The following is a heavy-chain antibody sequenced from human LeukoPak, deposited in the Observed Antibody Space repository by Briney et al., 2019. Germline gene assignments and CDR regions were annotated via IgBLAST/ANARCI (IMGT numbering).Heavy chain of an antibody. Sequence: SETLSLTCAVYGGSFSGYYWSWIRQPPGKGLEWIGEINHSGSTNYNPSLKSRVTIPVDTSKNQFSLKLSSVTAADTAVYYCARGLAVAGINDWGQGTLVTVSS. CDR2: INHSGST. D-gene: IGHD6-19*01. J-gene: IGHJ4*02. V-gene: IGHV4-34*01. CDR3: ARGLAVAGIND. CDR1: GGSFSGYY.